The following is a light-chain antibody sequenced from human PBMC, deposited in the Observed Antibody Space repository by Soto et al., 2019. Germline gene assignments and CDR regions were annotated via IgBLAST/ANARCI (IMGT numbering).Light chain of an antibody. CDR2: KAS. Sequence: DIQITQSPSTLSASVGDRVTITCRASQSIDTWLAWHQQKPGQVPKLLISKASSLESGVPSRFSGSGSGTEFTLTISSLQPDDFATYYCQHYNSYSEAFGQGTKVDIK. V-gene: IGKV1-5*03. J-gene: IGKJ1*01. CDR3: QHYNSYSEA. CDR1: QSIDTW.